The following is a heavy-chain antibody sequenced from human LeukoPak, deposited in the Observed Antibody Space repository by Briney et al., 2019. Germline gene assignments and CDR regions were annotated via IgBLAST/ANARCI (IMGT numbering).Heavy chain of an antibody. CDR1: GYTFTSYD. CDR3: ARVSLTTVTTFYYYYYMDV. CDR2: MNPNSGST. J-gene: IGHJ6*03. Sequence: GASVKVSCKASGYTFTSYDINWVRQATGQGLEWMGWMNPNSGSTGYAQKFQGRVTITRNTSISTAYMELSSLRSEDTAVYYCARVSLTTVTTFYYYYYMDVWGKGTTVTVSS. V-gene: IGHV1-8*03. D-gene: IGHD4-17*01.